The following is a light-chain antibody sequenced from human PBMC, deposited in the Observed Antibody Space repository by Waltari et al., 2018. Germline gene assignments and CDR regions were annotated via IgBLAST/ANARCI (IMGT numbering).Light chain of an antibody. CDR1: ESISKY. Sequence: DVQMTQSPSSLSASVGDRVTLTCRASESISKYLNWYQHKPGTAPKLLIYAASNLQRGVPTRFSGSRSGTEFTLTITNLQPEDSATYYCHKTDSVPRTFGGGTKVEIK. CDR2: AAS. J-gene: IGKJ4*01. V-gene: IGKV1-39*01. CDR3: HKTDSVPRT.